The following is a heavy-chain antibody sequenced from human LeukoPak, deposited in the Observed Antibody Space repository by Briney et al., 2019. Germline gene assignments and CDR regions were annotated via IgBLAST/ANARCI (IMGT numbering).Heavy chain of an antibody. CDR2: ISGSGGST. CDR3: AKIDYDFWSGALDY. J-gene: IGHJ4*02. Sequence: TGGSLRLSCAASGFTVSSNYMSWVRQAPGKGLEWVSAISGSGGSTYYADSVKGRFTISRDNSKNTLYLQMNSLRAEDTAVYYCAKIDYDFWSGALDYWGQGTLVTVSS. V-gene: IGHV3-23*01. CDR1: GFTVSSNY. D-gene: IGHD3-3*01.